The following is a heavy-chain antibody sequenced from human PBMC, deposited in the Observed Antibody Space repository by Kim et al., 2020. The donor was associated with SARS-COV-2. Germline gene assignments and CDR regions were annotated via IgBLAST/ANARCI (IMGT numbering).Heavy chain of an antibody. Sequence: GGSLRLSCAASGFTFSNYWMSWVRQAPGKGLEWVATLRQDASGKFYVDSVKGRFTISRDNAENSLFLHMSSLRAEDTAVYYCARTISNIEAPRVVVYFHLWGQGTLVTVSS. CDR2: LRQDASGK. V-gene: IGHV3-7*01. D-gene: IGHD3-22*01. CDR1: GFTFSNYW. CDR3: ARTISNIEAPRVVVYFHL. J-gene: IGHJ1*01.